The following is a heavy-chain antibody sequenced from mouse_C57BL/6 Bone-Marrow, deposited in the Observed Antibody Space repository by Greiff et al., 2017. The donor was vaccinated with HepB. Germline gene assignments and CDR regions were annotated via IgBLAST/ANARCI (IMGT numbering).Heavy chain of an antibody. D-gene: IGHD2-3*01. J-gene: IGHJ2*01. CDR2: INPNNGGT. V-gene: IGHV1-26*01. Sequence: EVQLQQSGPELVKPGASVKISCKASGYTFTDYYMNWVKQSHGKSLEWIGDINPNNGGTSYNQKFKGKATLTVDKSSSTAYMELRSLTSEDSAVYYCASNGYSGDYWGQGTTLTVSS. CDR1: GYTFTDYY. CDR3: ASNGYSGDY.